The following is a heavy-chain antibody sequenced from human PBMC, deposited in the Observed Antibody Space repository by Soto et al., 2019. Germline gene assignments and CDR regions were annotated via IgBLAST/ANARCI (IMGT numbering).Heavy chain of an antibody. CDR3: ATLTGSPLSYFAS. Sequence: GGSLRLSCAVSGFTLSSYAMGWVRQAPGKGLEWVSGMSARGGSTYYADSVKGRFTISGDNSKNTLYLQMNSLRAEDTAIYYCATLTGSPLSYFASGGQGPLSPFSS. CDR2: MSARGGST. J-gene: IGHJ4*02. CDR1: GFTLSSYA. V-gene: IGHV3-23*01. D-gene: IGHD3-10*01.